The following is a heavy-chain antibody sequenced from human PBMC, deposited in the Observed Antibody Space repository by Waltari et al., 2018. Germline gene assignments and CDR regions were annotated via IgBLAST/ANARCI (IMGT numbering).Heavy chain of an antibody. Sequence: QVQLVQSGAEVKKPGSSVKVSCKASGGTFSSYAISWVRQAPGHGLEWMGGIIPIFGTANYAQRFQGRVTITADESTSTAYMELSSLRSEDTAVYYCARAGEYCSGGSCYDRYYFDYWGQGTLVTVSS. CDR2: IIPIFGTA. CDR3: ARAGEYCSGGSCYDRYYFDY. V-gene: IGHV1-69*01. D-gene: IGHD2-15*01. J-gene: IGHJ4*02. CDR1: GGTFSSYA.